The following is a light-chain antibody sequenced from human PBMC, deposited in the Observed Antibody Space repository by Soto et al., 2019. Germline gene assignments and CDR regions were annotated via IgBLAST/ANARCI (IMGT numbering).Light chain of an antibody. CDR2: EVN. V-gene: IGLV2-14*01. J-gene: IGLJ3*02. CDR3: QSYDSSLSASWV. Sequence: QSVLTQPASVSGSPGQSITISCTGTSSDIGYYDYVSWYQHHSGKAPKLIIYEVNNRPSGVSNRFSGSKSVNTASLAITGLQAEDEADYYCQSYDSSLSASWVFGGGTQLTVL. CDR1: SSDIGYYDY.